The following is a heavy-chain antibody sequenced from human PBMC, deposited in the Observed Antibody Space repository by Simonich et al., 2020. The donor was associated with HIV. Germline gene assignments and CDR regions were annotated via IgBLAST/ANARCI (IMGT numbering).Heavy chain of an antibody. CDR1: GGSFSGYY. Sequence: QVQLQQWGAGLLKPAETLSLTCAVYGGSFSGYYWSWIRQPPGKGLEWIGEIDHIGITHYNPSLKSRSAMSRDTSKNQSSLKLSSVTAADTAVYYCARETKGGTSPLAFDAFDIWGQGTMVTVSS. V-gene: IGHV4-34*01. CDR3: ARETKGGTSPLAFDAFDI. J-gene: IGHJ3*02. CDR2: IDHIGIT. D-gene: IGHD1-1*01.